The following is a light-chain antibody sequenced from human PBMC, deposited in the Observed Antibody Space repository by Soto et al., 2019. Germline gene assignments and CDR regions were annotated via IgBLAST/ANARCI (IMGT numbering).Light chain of an antibody. V-gene: IGKV3-15*01. Sequence: EIVMTQSPATLSVSLGERATLSCRASQSVRSNLAWYQQIPGQAPRLLIYGASTRATGIPARFSGSGSGTEFTLTISSLQSEDFAVYYCQQYNNWPPWTFGQGTKVEIK. J-gene: IGKJ1*01. CDR2: GAS. CDR3: QQYNNWPPWT. CDR1: QSVRSN.